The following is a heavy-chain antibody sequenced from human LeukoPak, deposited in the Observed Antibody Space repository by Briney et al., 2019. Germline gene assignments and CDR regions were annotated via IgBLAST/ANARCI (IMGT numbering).Heavy chain of an antibody. D-gene: IGHD3-10*01. CDR3: ARPKYYYGSGGSLYGMDV. J-gene: IGHJ6*02. Sequence: GSLRLSCAASGFTFSSYAMSWVRQAPGKGLEWVSAISGSGGSTYYADSVKGRFTISRDNSKNTLYLQMNSLRAEDTAVYYCARPKYYYGSGGSLYGMDVWGQGTTVTVSS. CDR1: GFTFSSYA. CDR2: ISGSGGST. V-gene: IGHV3-23*01.